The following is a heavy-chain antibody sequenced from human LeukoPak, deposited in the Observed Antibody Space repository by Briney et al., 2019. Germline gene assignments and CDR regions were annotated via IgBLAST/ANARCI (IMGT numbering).Heavy chain of an antibody. CDR2: IIPIFDTG. Sequence: GASVKVSCKASGYTFSSYAISWVRQAPGQGLEWMGGIIPIFDTGNYAQKFQGRLTITADESTSTAYMELSSLRSEDTAVYYCARTYYYDSSGYYFDYWGQGTLVTVSS. D-gene: IGHD3-22*01. CDR3: ARTYYYDSSGYYFDY. CDR1: GYTFSSYA. J-gene: IGHJ4*02. V-gene: IGHV1-69*13.